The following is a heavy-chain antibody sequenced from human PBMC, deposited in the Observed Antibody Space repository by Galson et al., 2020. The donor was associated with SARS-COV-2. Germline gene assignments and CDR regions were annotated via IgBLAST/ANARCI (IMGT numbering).Heavy chain of an antibody. Sequence: SETLSLTCTVSGGSISSGGYYWSWIRQPPGKGLEWIGYIYPSGTTFYNPSLKSRLTISVDMSKNQFSLKLNSMTAADTAVYYCARSGDFYGSGMDVWGKGTTVTISS. CDR2: IYPSGTT. D-gene: IGHD3-10*01. V-gene: IGHV4-30-4*08. CDR3: ARSGDFYGSGMDV. CDR1: GGSISSGGYY. J-gene: IGHJ6*03.